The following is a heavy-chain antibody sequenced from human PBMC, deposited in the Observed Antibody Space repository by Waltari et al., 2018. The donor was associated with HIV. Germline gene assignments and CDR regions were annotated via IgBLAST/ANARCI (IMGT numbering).Heavy chain of an antibody. Sequence: EVQLVESGGGLVQPGGSLRLSCAASGFTISSYWMHWVRQAPGKGLVWVSRINSDGSSTTYADYVKGRFTISRDNAKNTLYLQINSLRAEDTAVYYCARGGLSSTSKPDFDYWGQGTLVTVSS. J-gene: IGHJ4*02. V-gene: IGHV3-74*01. D-gene: IGHD2-2*01. CDR1: GFTISSYW. CDR3: ARGGLSSTSKPDFDY. CDR2: INSDGSST.